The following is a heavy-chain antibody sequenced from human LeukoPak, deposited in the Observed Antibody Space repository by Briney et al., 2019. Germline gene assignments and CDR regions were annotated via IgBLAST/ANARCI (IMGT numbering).Heavy chain of an antibody. D-gene: IGHD3-16*01. CDR1: GFIVSNKY. Sequence: GESLRLSCAASGFIVSNKYMSWVRQAPGKGLEWVSVIYSGTNTYYADSVQGRFTISRDTSRNTLYLQMNSLRAEDTAVYYCTRLGPYYFDSWGQGTLVIVSS. V-gene: IGHV3-53*01. CDR2: IYSGTNT. J-gene: IGHJ4*02. CDR3: TRLGPYYFDS.